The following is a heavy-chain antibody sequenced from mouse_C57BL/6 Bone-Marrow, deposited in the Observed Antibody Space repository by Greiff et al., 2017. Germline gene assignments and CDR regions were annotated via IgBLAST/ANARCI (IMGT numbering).Heavy chain of an antibody. D-gene: IGHD2-5*01. CDR1: GYTFTSYW. V-gene: IGHV1-55*01. Sequence: VQLQQPGAELVKPGASVKMSCTASGYTFTSYWITWVKQRPGQGLAWIGDIYPGSGSTNYNEKFKSKATLSVDTSSSTASLQLSSLTSEDYAVYYCARPYYSNYWYFDVWGTGTTVTVSS. J-gene: IGHJ1*03. CDR3: ARPYYSNYWYFDV. CDR2: IYPGSGST.